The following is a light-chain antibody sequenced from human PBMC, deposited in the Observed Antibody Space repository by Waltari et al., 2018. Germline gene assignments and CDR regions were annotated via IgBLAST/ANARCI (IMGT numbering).Light chain of an antibody. CDR3: NSYTTISTWV. CDR1: SSDVGPSNY. V-gene: IGLV2-14*03. Sequence: QSALTQPASVSGSPGQSITISCTGTSSDVGPSNYVSWYQQYPGKAPKLIIYDVSYRPSWVSSRFSGSKSGNTASLTISGLQAEDEADYYCNSYTTISTWVFGGGTKLTVL. J-gene: IGLJ3*02. CDR2: DVS.